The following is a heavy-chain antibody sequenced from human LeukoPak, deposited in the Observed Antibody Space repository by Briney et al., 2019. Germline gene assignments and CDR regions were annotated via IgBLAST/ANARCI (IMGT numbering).Heavy chain of an antibody. CDR3: ARGGYYDSSGYPLGPLRFDY. J-gene: IGHJ4*02. V-gene: IGHV3-30*02. D-gene: IGHD3-22*01. Sequence: GGSLRLSCAASGFTFSSYGMHWVRQAPGKGLEWVAFIRYDGSNKYYADSVKGRFTISRDNSKNTLYLQMNSLRAEDTAVYYCARGGYYDSSGYPLGPLRFDYWGQGTLVTVSS. CDR2: IRYDGSNK. CDR1: GFTFSSYG.